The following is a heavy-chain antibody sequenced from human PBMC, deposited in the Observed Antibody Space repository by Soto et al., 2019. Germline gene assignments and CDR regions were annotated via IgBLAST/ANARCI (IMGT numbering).Heavy chain of an antibody. CDR1: GFIFKMYW. CDR2: IYNDGTYS. Sequence: PGGSLRLSCAASGFIFKMYWMHWVRQSPGKGLVWISRIYNDGTYSDYADSVRGRFTISRDNVNDTLYLQMNNLRAEDSGLYYCTRGPRPISTGTGADWGQGTQVTVSS. D-gene: IGHD3-10*01. V-gene: IGHV3-74*01. J-gene: IGHJ4*02. CDR3: TRGPRPISTGTGAD.